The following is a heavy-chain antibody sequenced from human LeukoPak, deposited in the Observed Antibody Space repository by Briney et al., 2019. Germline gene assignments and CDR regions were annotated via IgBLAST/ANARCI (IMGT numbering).Heavy chain of an antibody. V-gene: IGHV3-15*01. CDR1: GFSLNNAW. CDR2: IRSKSYGGTT. Sequence: GGSLRLSCAASGFSLNNAWISWVRQAAGKGLEWVGRIRSKSYGGTTDYAAVVKGRFTISRDDSKNTLYLQMNSVKIEDTAFYYCATYVASGLYYFDYWGQGTLVTVSS. D-gene: IGHD3-10*01. J-gene: IGHJ4*02. CDR3: ATYVASGLYYFDY.